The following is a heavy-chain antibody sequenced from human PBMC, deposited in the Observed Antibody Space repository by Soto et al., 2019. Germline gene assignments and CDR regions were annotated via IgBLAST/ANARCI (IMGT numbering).Heavy chain of an antibody. CDR2: INGYTGNT. V-gene: IGHV1-18*01. D-gene: IGHD3-16*01. CDR3: PTFWVTGKGAKDA. Sequence: QVQLVQSGAEVKKPGASVKVSCKASGYTFTSYGLSWVRQAPGQGLEWMGWINGYTGNTNYAQKFQGRVTMTTDTSPKSADQDLGTRICDDTAFYYWPTFWVTGKGAKDAGGQGTPVTVSS. J-gene: IGHJ6*02. CDR1: GYTFTSYG.